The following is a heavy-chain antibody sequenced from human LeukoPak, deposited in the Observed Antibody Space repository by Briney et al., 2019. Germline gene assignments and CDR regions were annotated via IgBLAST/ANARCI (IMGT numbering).Heavy chain of an antibody. Sequence: GGSLRLSCAASGFIFSDYGMHWVRQAPGKGLEWVTLVRNDGSDKYYADSVKGRFTISRDNSKNTLYLQMNSLRPEDTAVYYCAKHYYGSGSQKYYFDYWGPGTLVTVSS. CDR1: GFIFSDYG. D-gene: IGHD3-10*01. V-gene: IGHV3-30*02. CDR3: AKHYYGSGSQKYYFDY. J-gene: IGHJ4*02. CDR2: VRNDGSDK.